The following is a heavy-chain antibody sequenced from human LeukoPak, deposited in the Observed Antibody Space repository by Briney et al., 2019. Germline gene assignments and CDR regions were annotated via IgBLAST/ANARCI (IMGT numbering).Heavy chain of an antibody. D-gene: IGHD7-27*01. CDR2: IYHSGST. J-gene: IGHJ4*02. CDR3: ASSITGEFDY. Sequence: SETLSLTCAVSGYSISSGYYWGWIRQPPGKGLEWIGSIYHSGSTYYNPSLKSRVTISVDKPKNQFSLKLSSVTAADTAVYYCASSITGEFDYWGQGTLVTVSS. V-gene: IGHV4-38-2*01. CDR1: GYSISSGYY.